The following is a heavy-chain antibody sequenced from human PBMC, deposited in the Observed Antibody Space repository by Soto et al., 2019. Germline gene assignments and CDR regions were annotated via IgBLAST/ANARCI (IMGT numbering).Heavy chain of an antibody. CDR3: ASYGQPLRDY. D-gene: IGHD4-17*01. Sequence: EVQLLESGGGLVQPGGSLRLSCAASGFTFSNYALKWVRQAPRPGLEWVSGIGSGPDGIHYADSVKGRFTISRDKSKNPVNRQMTSLRAEDMAVYYCASYGQPLRDYWGQGTLLTVSS. J-gene: IGHJ4*02. CDR1: GFTFSNYA. V-gene: IGHV3-23*01. CDR2: IGSGPDGI.